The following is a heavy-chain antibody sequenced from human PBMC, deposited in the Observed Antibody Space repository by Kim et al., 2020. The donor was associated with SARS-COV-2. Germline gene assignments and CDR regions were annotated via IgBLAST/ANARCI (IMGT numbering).Heavy chain of an antibody. Sequence: SETLSLTCTVSGGSISSYYWSWIRQPPGKGLEWIGYIYYSGSTNYNPSLKSRVTISVDTSKNQLSLKLSSVTAADTGVYYCATTPWYSSGWWVYFDYWGQGTLVTVSS. CDR3: ATTPWYSSGWWVYFDY. D-gene: IGHD6-19*01. V-gene: IGHV4-59*08. J-gene: IGHJ4*02. CDR1: GGSISSYY. CDR2: IYYSGST.